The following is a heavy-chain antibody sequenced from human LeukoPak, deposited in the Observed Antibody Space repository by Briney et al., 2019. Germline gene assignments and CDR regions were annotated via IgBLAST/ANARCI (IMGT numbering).Heavy chain of an antibody. V-gene: IGHV1-2*02. Sequence: ASVKVSCKASGYTFTGYYMHWVRQAPGQGLGWMGWINPNSGGTNYAQKFQGRVTMTRDTSISTAYMELSRLRSDDTAVYYCAREGQSNWNDINYWGQGTLVTVSS. CDR1: GYTFTGYY. J-gene: IGHJ4*02. CDR3: AREGQSNWNDINY. CDR2: INPNSGGT. D-gene: IGHD1-20*01.